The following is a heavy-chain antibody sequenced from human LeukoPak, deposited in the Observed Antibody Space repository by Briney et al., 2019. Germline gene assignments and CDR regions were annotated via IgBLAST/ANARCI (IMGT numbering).Heavy chain of an antibody. CDR2: IYYSGST. CDR1: GGSISSYY. CDR3: ARPRRWGIRGGLGGLDY. D-gene: IGHD2-15*01. V-gene: IGHV4-59*12. J-gene: IGHJ4*02. Sequence: SETLSLTCTVSGGSISSYYWSWIRQPPGKGLEWIGYIYYSGSTNYNPSLKSRVTISVDTSKNQFSLKLSSVTAADTAVYYCARPRRWGIRGGLGGLDYWGQGTLVTVSS.